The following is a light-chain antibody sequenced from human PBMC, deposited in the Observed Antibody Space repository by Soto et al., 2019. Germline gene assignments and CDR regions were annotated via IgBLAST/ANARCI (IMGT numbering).Light chain of an antibody. CDR1: SPNIGTSS. J-gene: IGLJ1*01. V-gene: IGLV1-44*01. CDR3: AVWDDSLNGPV. CDR2: TND. Sequence: QSALTQPPSASGTPGQTVTISCSGSSPNIGTSSVHWYRHLPGTAPKPLIYTNDQRPSGVPDRFSGSKSGTSASLAISGLQSEDEADYYCAVWDDSLNGPVFGAGTKVT.